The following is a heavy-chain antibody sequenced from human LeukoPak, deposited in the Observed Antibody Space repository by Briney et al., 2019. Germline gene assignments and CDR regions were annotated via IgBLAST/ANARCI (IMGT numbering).Heavy chain of an antibody. CDR3: AKDGGLWVSAHWGDS. Sequence: GGSLRLSCTASGFTFSSYTMSWVRQAPGKGLKWVSTITTGGPNTYYADSAKGRFTVSRDDSKNTPYLQMNSLRADDTAVYYCAKDGGLWVSAHWGDSWGRGTLVTVSS. CDR2: ITTGGPNT. CDR1: GFTFSSYT. J-gene: IGHJ4*02. V-gene: IGHV3-23*01. D-gene: IGHD7-27*01.